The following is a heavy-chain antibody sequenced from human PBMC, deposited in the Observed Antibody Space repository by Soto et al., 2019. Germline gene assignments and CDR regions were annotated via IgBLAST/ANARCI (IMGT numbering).Heavy chain of an antibody. CDR2: IYYSGST. Sequence: SETLSLTCTVSGGSISSGDYYWSWIRQPPGKGLEWIGYIYYSGSTYYNPSLKSRVTISVDTSKNQFSLKLSSVTAADTAVYYCARSVDTAMVYPNYYYYGMDVWGQGTTVTVSS. D-gene: IGHD5-18*01. J-gene: IGHJ6*02. V-gene: IGHV4-30-4*01. CDR3: ARSVDTAMVYPNYYYYGMDV. CDR1: GGSISSGDYY.